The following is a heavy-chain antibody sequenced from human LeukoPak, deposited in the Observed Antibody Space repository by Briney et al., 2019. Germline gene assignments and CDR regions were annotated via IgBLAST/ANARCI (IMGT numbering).Heavy chain of an antibody. CDR2: ITSNNGDT. CDR3: ARFWSGYLPDY. Sequence: ASVKVSCMASGYSFMSYGIGWVRQAPGQGLQWMGWITSNNGDTNYAQDLQDRVTMTTDASTSAAYMELGTLTSDDTAVYYCARFWSGYLPDYWGQGTLVTVSS. CDR1: GYSFMSYG. D-gene: IGHD3-3*01. V-gene: IGHV1-18*01. J-gene: IGHJ4*02.